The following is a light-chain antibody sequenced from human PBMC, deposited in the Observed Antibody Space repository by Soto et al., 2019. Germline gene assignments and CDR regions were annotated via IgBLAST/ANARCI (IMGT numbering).Light chain of an antibody. Sequence: QSALTQPASVSGSPGQSITISCTGATSDVGRYNYVSWYQQHPGKAPKLIIYEVTNRPSGISTRFSGSKSGNTASLTISGLRAEDEAYFYCPSYTTSGTWVFGGGTKLTVL. J-gene: IGLJ3*02. CDR2: EVT. V-gene: IGLV2-14*01. CDR1: TSDVGRYNY. CDR3: PSYTTSGTWV.